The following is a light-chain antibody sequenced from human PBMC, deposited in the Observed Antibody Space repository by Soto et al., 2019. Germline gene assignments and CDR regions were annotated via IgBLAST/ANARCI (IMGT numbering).Light chain of an antibody. CDR1: SSDVGSYNL. Sequence: QSALTQPASVSGSPGQSITISCTGTSSDVGSYNLVSWYQQHPGKAPKLMIYEGSKRPSGVSNRFSGSKSGNTASLTISGLQTEDEADYYCGSYASATLIFGGGTKVTVL. J-gene: IGLJ2*01. CDR3: GSYASATLI. V-gene: IGLV2-14*02. CDR2: EGS.